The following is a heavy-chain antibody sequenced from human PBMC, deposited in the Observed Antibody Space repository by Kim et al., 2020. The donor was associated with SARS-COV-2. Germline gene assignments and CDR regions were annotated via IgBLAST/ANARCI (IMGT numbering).Heavy chain of an antibody. D-gene: IGHD3-3*01. CDR3: AREEYNFWTTYSYYYNMDV. CDR2: IYHSQTT. J-gene: IGHJ6*02. CDR1: GGSISSNHW. V-gene: IGHV4-4*02. Sequence: SETLSLTCTVSGGSISSNHWWTWVRQPPGKGLEWIGEIYHSQTTNYNPSLKSRVTISVDKSKNQFSLKLKSVTAADTAVYYCAREEYNFWTTYSYYYNMDVWGQGTTVTVSS.